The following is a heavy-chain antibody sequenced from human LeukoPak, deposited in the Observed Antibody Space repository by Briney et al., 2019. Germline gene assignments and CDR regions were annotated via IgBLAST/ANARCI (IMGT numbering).Heavy chain of an antibody. CDR2: ISAYNGNT. CDR3: ARGVNGYSSGWYADY. J-gene: IGHJ4*02. V-gene: IGHV1-18*01. Sequence: ASVKVSCKASGYTFTSYGISWVRQAPGQGPEWMGWISAYNGNTNYAQKLQGRVTMTTDTSTSTAYMELRSLRSDDTAVYYCARGVNGYSSGWYADYWGQGTLVTVSS. CDR1: GYTFTSYG. D-gene: IGHD6-19*01.